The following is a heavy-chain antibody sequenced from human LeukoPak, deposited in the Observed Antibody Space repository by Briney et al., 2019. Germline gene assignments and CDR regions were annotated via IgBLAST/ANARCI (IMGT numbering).Heavy chain of an antibody. CDR2: ISNSNNYK. CDR1: GFTFSDYS. J-gene: IGHJ6*03. Sequence: GGSLRLSCEASGFTFSDYSMNWVRQAPGKGLEWVSSISNSNNYKYYPDSLKGRFTISRDNAKNSLYLQMNSLRAEDTAVYYCARVTRTLKIYYYYYMDVWGKGTTVTVSS. CDR3: ARVTRTLKIYYYYYMDV. D-gene: IGHD1/OR15-1a*01. V-gene: IGHV3-21*01.